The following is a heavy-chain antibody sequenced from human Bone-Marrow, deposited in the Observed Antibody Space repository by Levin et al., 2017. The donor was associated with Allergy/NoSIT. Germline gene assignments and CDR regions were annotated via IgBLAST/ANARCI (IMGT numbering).Heavy chain of an antibody. D-gene: IGHD3-10*01. V-gene: IGHV1-2*06. CDR1: GYTFTGYY. J-gene: IGHJ6*02. CDR3: AVNGPSYETNFGMDV. Sequence: ASVRVSCKASGYTFTGYYMHWVRRAPGQGLEWMGRINPITGGINYAQKFQGRVTMTRDTSITTAYMELSRLTYDDTAVYYCAVNGPSYETNFGMDVWGQGTTVTVSS. CDR2: INPITGGI.